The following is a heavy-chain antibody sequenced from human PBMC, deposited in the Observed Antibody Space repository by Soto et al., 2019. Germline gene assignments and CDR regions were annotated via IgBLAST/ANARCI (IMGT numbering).Heavy chain of an antibody. CDR2: INPNSGGT. D-gene: IGHD3-16*02. J-gene: IGHJ6*02. V-gene: IGHV1-2*02. Sequence: ASVKVSFKASGYTFTGYYMHWVRQAPGQGLEWMGWINPNSGGTNYAQKFQGRVTMTRDTSISTAYMELSRLRSDDTAVYYCARDPDYVWGSYRPSPSYGMDVWGQGTTVTVSS. CDR3: ARDPDYVWGSYRPSPSYGMDV. CDR1: GYTFTGYY.